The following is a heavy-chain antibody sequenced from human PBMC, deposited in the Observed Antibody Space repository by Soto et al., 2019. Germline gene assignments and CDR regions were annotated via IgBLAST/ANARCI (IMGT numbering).Heavy chain of an antibody. CDR1: GFPFGKYW. D-gene: IGHD1-1*01. CDR3: TRGGLEPFDF. CDR2: INDYATTI. J-gene: IGHJ4*02. V-gene: IGHV3-74*01. Sequence: EVQLVESGGGLLQPGGSLRLSCAASGFPFGKYWMNWVRQAPGKGLVWVSRINDYATTINYADSVKGRFTISRDNAKNTLYLQMNSLKVEDTAVYYCTRGGLEPFDFWGQGALVTVSS.